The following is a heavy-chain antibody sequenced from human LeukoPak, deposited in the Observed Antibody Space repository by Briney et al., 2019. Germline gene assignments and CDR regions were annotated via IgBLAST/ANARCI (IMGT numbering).Heavy chain of an antibody. J-gene: IGHJ4*02. Sequence: GGSLRLSCAASGFTVSSNYMSWVRQAPGKGLEWVSVIYSGGSTYYADSVKGRFTISRDNSKNTLYLQMNSPRAEDTAVYYCARTAGAAYYYDSSGYFDYWGQGTLVTVSS. D-gene: IGHD3-22*01. CDR1: GFTVSSNY. V-gene: IGHV3-66*01. CDR3: ARTAGAAYYYDSSGYFDY. CDR2: IYSGGST.